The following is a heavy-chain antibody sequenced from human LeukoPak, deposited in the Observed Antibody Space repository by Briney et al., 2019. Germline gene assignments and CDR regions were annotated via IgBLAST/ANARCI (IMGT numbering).Heavy chain of an antibody. Sequence: PGGSLRLSCEASGFTFSTYAMHWVRQAPGKGLEWVAFIVFDGTKIYYPDSVKGRFTISRDNSKNTLYLQMNSLRAEDTAAYYCAKSRTGGLRYFEGIDYWGQGTLVTVSS. CDR2: IVFDGTKI. J-gene: IGHJ4*02. CDR3: AKSRTGGLRYFEGIDY. D-gene: IGHD3-9*01. V-gene: IGHV3-30*02. CDR1: GFTFSTYA.